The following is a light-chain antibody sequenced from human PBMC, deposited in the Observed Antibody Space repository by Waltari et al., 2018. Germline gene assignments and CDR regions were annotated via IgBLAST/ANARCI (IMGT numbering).Light chain of an antibody. CDR2: DAS. CDR3: QQSYRTPRT. Sequence: DIQMTQSPSSLSASVGDTVTITCRASQNINTYLNWYQQKPGKALNLLIYDASSLQGGVPSRFSGSASGTDFTLTISSLQPEDFATYYCQQSYRTPRTFGQGTKVEIK. V-gene: IGKV1-39*01. CDR1: QNINTY. J-gene: IGKJ1*01.